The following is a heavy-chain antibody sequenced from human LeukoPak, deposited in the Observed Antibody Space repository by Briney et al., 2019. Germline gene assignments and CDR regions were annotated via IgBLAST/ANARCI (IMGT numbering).Heavy chain of an antibody. Sequence: PGGSLRLSCAASGFTFSSYGMSWVRQAPGKGLEWVSAISGRGGSTYYADSVKGRFTISRDNSKNTLYLQMNSLRAEDTAVYYCARRAGGYSHPYDYWGQGILVTVSS. J-gene: IGHJ4*02. CDR1: GFTFSSYG. D-gene: IGHD4-23*01. V-gene: IGHV3-23*01. CDR2: ISGRGGST. CDR3: ARRAGGYSHPYDY.